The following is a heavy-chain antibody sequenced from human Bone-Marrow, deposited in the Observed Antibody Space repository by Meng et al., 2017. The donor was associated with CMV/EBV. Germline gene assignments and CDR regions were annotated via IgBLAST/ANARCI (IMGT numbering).Heavy chain of an antibody. CDR2: IYYSGST. V-gene: IGHV4-39*01. CDR1: GSISSSSYY. D-gene: IGHD3-3*01. Sequence: GSISSSSYYWGWIRQPPGKGLEWIGSIYYSGSTYYNPSLKSRVTISVDTSKNQFSLKLSSVTAADTAVYYCARIPEIFGVVTHSIDYWGQGTLVTVSS. J-gene: IGHJ4*02. CDR3: ARIPEIFGVVTHSIDY.